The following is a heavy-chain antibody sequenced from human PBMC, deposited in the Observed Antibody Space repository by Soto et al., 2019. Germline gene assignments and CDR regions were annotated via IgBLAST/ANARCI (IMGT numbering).Heavy chain of an antibody. CDR3: ARARAVDNWNYFPPFTYYYYGMDV. Sequence: QSQTLSLTCTVSGGSISSSSYYWGWIRQPPGKGLEWIGSIYYSGSTYYNPSLKSRVTISVDTSKNQFSLKLSSVTAADTAVYYCARARAVDNWNYFPPFTYYYYGMDVWGQGTTVTVSS. V-gene: IGHV4-39*07. CDR1: GGSISSSSYY. D-gene: IGHD1-7*01. CDR2: IYYSGST. J-gene: IGHJ6*02.